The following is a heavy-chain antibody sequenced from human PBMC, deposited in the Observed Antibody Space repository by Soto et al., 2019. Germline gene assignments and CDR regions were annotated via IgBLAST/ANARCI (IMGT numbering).Heavy chain of an antibody. CDR1: GGTFSSYA. J-gene: IGHJ6*02. CDR2: IIPIFGTA. CDR3: ARDPVNRTTLYSYSVMDV. D-gene: IGHD1-7*01. V-gene: IGHV1-69*01. Sequence: QVQLVQSGAEVMKPGSSVKVSCKASGGTFSSYAISWVRQAPGQGLEWMGGIIPIFGTANYAQKFQGRVTITADESTSTAYMELSSLRSDDTAVYFCARDPVNRTTLYSYSVMDVWCQETTVTLSS.